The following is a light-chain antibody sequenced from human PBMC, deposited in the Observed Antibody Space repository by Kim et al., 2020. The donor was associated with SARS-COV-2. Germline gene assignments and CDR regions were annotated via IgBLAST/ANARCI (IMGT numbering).Light chain of an antibody. V-gene: IGLV1-40*01. CDR3: QSYDNSLSGDV. Sequence: QSVLTQPPSVSGAPGKRVTISCTGSISNIGAGYDVHWYQHLPATAPKLLIYGNSIRPSGVPDRFSASKSDTSASRAISGLQAEDEADYYCQSYDNSLSGDVFGSGTKVTVL. CDR2: GNS. CDR1: ISNIGAGYD. J-gene: IGLJ1*01.